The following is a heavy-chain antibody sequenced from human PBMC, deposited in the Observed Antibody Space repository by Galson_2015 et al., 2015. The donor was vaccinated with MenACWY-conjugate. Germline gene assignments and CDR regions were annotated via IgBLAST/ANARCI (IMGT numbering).Heavy chain of an antibody. CDR3: ARDPYYYDSIAAFDI. V-gene: IGHV3-21*01. CDR2: IRRSSSYI. Sequence: SLRLSCAASGFTFTSYSMNWVRQAPGKGLEWVSYIRRSSSYIYYADSVKGRFTISRDNAKNSLYLQMNSLRADDTAVYYCARDPYYYDSIAAFDIWGQGTMVTVSS. J-gene: IGHJ3*02. D-gene: IGHD3-22*01. CDR1: GFTFTSYS.